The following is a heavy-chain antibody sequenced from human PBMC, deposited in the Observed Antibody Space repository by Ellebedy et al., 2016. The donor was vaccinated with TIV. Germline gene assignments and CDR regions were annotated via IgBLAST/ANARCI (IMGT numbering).Heavy chain of an antibody. V-gene: IGHV4-4*02. CDR3: ARDRKITMVRGVITNFDY. CDR2: IYHSGST. D-gene: IGHD3-10*01. Sequence: MPGGSLRLSCAVSGGSISSSNWWSWVRQPPGKGLEWIGEIYHSGSTNYNPSLKSRVTISVDKSKNQFSLKLSSVTAADTAVYYCARDRKITMVRGVITNFDYWGQGTLVTVSS. CDR1: GGSISSSNW. J-gene: IGHJ4*02.